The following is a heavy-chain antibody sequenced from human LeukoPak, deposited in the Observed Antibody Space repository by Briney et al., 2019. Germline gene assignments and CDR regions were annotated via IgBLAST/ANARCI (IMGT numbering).Heavy chain of an antibody. J-gene: IGHJ5*02. Sequence: GGSLRLSCATSGFSFSNAWMNWVRQAPGKGLEWVGRIRSNSDGGTIDYAASVKDRFTLSRDDSKNTLYLQLNSLQTGDTAVYYYATDSYDYTWGQGTLVTVSS. CDR2: IRSNSDGGTI. CDR1: GFSFSNAW. CDR3: ATDSYDYT. V-gene: IGHV3-15*07. D-gene: IGHD4-11*01.